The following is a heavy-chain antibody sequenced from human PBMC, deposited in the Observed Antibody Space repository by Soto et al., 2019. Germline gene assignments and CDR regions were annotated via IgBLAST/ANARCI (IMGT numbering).Heavy chain of an antibody. CDR1: GGSFSGYY. Sequence: ETLSLTCAVYGGSFSGYYWSWIRQPPGKGLEWIGEINHSGSTNYNPSLKSRVTISVDTSKNQFSLKLSSVTAADTAVYYCARGLVYQYSGYDSPAGYYYYYMDVWGKGTTVTVSS. CDR3: ARGLVYQYSGYDSPAGYYYYYMDV. J-gene: IGHJ6*03. V-gene: IGHV4-34*01. D-gene: IGHD5-12*01. CDR2: INHSGST.